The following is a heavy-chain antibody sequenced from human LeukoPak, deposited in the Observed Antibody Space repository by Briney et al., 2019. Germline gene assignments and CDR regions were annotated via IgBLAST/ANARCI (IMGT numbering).Heavy chain of an antibody. CDR1: GFTFSSYW. CDR2: IKQDGSEK. V-gene: IGHV3-7*05. CDR3: AGGPDYYDSSGYYFDY. J-gene: IGHJ4*02. D-gene: IGHD3-22*01. Sequence: GGSLRRSCAASGFTFSSYWMSWVRQAPGKGLEWVANIKQDGSEKYYVDSVKGRFTISRDNAKNSLYLQMNSLRAEDTAVYYCAGGPDYYDSSGYYFDYWGQGTLVTVSS.